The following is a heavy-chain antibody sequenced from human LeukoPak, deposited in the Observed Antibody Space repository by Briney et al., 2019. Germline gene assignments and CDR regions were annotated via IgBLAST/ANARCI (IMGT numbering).Heavy chain of an antibody. CDR1: GASISSSC. J-gene: IGHJ4*02. D-gene: IGHD1-1*01. Sequence: SETLSLTCTVSGASISSSCWSWIRQPAGKGLEWIGRVYSGSSTYDPSLKSRVSMSADTSRNQFSLKLTSVTATDTAVYYCARGRAVHCWGRGTLVTVSS. CDR2: VYSGSS. V-gene: IGHV4-4*07. CDR3: ARGRAVHC.